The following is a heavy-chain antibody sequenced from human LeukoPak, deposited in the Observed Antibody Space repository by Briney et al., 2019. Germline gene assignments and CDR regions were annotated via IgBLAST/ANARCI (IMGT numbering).Heavy chain of an antibody. CDR3: AKRGGYYYDS. CDR2: INILSNYI. D-gene: IGHD3-10*01. Sequence: GGSLRLSCAASGFTFSSYSMNWVRQAPGKGLEWVSSINILSNYIYYADSVKGRFTISRDNAKNSLYLQMNSLRAEDTAVYYCAKRGGYYYDSWGQGTLVTVSS. J-gene: IGHJ4*02. CDR1: GFTFSSYS. V-gene: IGHV3-21*01.